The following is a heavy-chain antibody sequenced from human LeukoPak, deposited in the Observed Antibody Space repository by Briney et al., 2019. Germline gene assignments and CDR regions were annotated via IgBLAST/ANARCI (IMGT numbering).Heavy chain of an antibody. V-gene: IGHV3-53*01. CDR2: LYSGGDT. J-gene: IGHJ3*02. CDR3: ARYIPSCGGNCNDGFDI. D-gene: IGHD2-21*01. Sequence: QPGGSLRLSCAASGFTVSRNYMTWVRQAPGKGLEWVSVLYSGGDTYYADSVKGRFTISRDNSKNTIYLQLNTLRAEDTAVYYCARYIPSCGGNCNDGFDIWGQGTMVTVSS. CDR1: GFTVSRNY.